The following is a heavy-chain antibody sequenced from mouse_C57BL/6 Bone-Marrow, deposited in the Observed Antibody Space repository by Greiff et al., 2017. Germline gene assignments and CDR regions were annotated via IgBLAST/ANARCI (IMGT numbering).Heavy chain of an antibody. CDR3: ARHAGSSWFAY. Sequence: EVMLVESGGGLVKPGGSLKLSCAASGFTFSSYAMSWVRQTPEKRLEWVATISDGGSYTYYPDNVKGRFTISRDNAKNTLYLQMSRLKSEDTAMYYCARHAGSSWFAYWGQGTLVTVSA. J-gene: IGHJ3*01. CDR2: ISDGGSYT. D-gene: IGHD1-1*02. CDR1: GFTFSSYA. V-gene: IGHV5-4*03.